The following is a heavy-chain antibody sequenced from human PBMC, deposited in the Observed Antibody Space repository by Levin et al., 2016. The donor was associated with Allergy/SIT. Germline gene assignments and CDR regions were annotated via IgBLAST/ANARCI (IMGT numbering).Heavy chain of an antibody. CDR3: ARDRWSSGYYKNYYYYGMDV. CDR1: GFTFSSYW. Sequence: GESLKISCAASGFTFSSYWMSWVRQAPGKGLEWVANIKQDGSEKYYVDSVKGRFTISRDNAKNSLYLQMNSLRAEDTAVYYCARDRWSSGYYKNYYYYGMDVWGQGTTVTVSS. V-gene: IGHV3-7*01. D-gene: IGHD3-22*01. CDR2: IKQDGSEK. J-gene: IGHJ6*02.